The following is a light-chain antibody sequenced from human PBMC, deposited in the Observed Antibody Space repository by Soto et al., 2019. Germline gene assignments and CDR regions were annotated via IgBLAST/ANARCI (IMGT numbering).Light chain of an antibody. CDR3: QQSSGRPPT. CDR2: DSS. J-gene: IGKJ1*01. CDR1: QRISSY. Sequence: DIQMTQSPSSLSASVGDRVTITCRASQRISSYLNWYQHKPGKAPKLLIYDSSSLQSRVPSRFSGSGSGTDFTLTISSLQPEDFATYYCQQSSGRPPTFGQGTRVEIK. V-gene: IGKV1-39*01.